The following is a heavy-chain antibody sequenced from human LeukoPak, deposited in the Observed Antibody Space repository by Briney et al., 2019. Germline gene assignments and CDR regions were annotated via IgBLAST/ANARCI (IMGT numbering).Heavy chain of an antibody. CDR1: GGTFSSYA. CDR3: ARETGCSSTSCSQPYYYYYGMDV. V-gene: IGHV1-69*13. CDR2: IIPIFGTA. J-gene: IGHJ6*02. Sequence: EASVKVSCKASGGTFSSYAISWVRQAPGQGLEWMGGIIPIFGTANYAQKFQGRVTITADESTSTAYMELSSLRSEDTAVYYCARETGCSSTSCSQPYYYYYGMDVWGQGTTVTVSS. D-gene: IGHD2-2*01.